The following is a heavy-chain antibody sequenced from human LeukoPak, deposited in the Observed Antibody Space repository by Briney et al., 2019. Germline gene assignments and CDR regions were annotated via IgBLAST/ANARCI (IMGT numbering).Heavy chain of an antibody. Sequence: SETLSLTCTVSGGSISSGGYYWSWIRQHPGKGLEWIGYIYYSGSTYYNPSLKSRVTISADTSKNQFSLKLSSVTAADTAVYYCARGGDYGNLFDYWGQGTLVTVSS. V-gene: IGHV4-31*03. CDR3: ARGGDYGNLFDY. CDR2: IYYSGST. D-gene: IGHD4-17*01. J-gene: IGHJ4*02. CDR1: GGSISSGGYY.